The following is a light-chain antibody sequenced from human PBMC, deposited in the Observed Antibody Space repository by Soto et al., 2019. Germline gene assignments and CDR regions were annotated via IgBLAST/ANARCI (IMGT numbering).Light chain of an antibody. CDR3: QQLNNYSWT. CDR2: SAS. J-gene: IGKJ1*01. V-gene: IGKV1-9*01. CDR1: QGINSY. Sequence: DIQLTQSPSFLSASVGDRVTITCRASQGINSYLAWHQQNPGKAPKLLIYSASTLQSGVPSRFSGSGSGTEFTLTISSLQPEDFATYYCQQLNNYSWTFGQGTKVEIK.